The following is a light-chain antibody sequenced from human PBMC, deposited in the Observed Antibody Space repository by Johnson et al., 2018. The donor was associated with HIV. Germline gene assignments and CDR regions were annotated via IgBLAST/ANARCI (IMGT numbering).Light chain of an antibody. CDR2: ESN. CDR3: GTWDTRLRCLYC. V-gene: IGLV1-51*02. CDR1: SSNIGKNS. J-gene: IGLJ1*01. Sequence: QSILTQPPSVSAAPGQKVSIPCSGSSSNIGKNSVSWYQQLPGTAPKLLIYESNKRPSGIPDRFSGSKSGTSATLGITGLQTGDEADYYCGTWDTRLRCLYCFGRWTKGTV.